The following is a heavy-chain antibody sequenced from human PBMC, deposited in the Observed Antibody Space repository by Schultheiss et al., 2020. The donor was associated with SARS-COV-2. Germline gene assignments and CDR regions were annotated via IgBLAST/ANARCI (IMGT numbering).Heavy chain of an antibody. Sequence: GGSLRLSCAASGFTFSSYDMHWVRQAPGKGLEWVAVIWYDGSNKYYADSVKGRFTISRDNSKNTLYLQMNSLKTEDTAVYYCTTEGVSDYWGQGTLVTVSS. CDR2: IWYDGSNK. V-gene: IGHV3-33*01. CDR1: GFTFSSYD. D-gene: IGHD5/OR15-5a*01. J-gene: IGHJ4*02. CDR3: TTEGVSDY.